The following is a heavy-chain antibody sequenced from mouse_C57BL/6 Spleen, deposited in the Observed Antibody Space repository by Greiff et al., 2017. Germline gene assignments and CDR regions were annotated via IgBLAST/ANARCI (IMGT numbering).Heavy chain of an antibody. J-gene: IGHJ3*01. D-gene: IGHD1-1*01. CDR2: IDPSDSYT. CDR1: GYTFTSYW. V-gene: IGHV1-69*01. CDR3: ARRDYGSSYAWFAY. Sequence: QVQLQQPGAELVMPGASVKLSCKASGYTFTSYWMHWVKQRPGQGLEWIGEIDPSDSYTNYNQTFKGKSTLTVDKSSSTAYMQLSSLTSEDSAVYYCARRDYGSSYAWFAYWGQGTLVTVSA.